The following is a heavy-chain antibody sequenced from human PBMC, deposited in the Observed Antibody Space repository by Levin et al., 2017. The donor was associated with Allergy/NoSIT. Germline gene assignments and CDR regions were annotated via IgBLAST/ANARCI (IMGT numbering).Heavy chain of an antibody. J-gene: IGHJ4*02. CDR2: INPNSGAT. Sequence: PLASVKVSCKASGYTFTGYYMHWVRQAPGQGLEWVGWINPNSGATNYAQKFQGRVTMTRDTSISTAYMELSSLRSDDTAVYYCARDRGYKFGNPADAYWGQGTLVTVSS. V-gene: IGHV1-2*02. CDR1: GYTFTGYY. CDR3: ARDRGYKFGNPADAY. D-gene: IGHD5-18*01.